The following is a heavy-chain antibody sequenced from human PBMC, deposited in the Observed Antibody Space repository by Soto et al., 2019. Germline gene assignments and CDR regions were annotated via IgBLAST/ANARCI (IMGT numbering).Heavy chain of an antibody. V-gene: IGHV4-4*07. Sequence: PSETLSLTCTVSGGSFGSNYWSWIRQPAGKGLEWIGRIYTSGSTNYNPSLKSRVTMSVDTSKNQFSLKLSSVTAADTAVYYCARDFAHSSSWYGPHYYYYGMDVWGQGTTVTVSS. J-gene: IGHJ6*02. D-gene: IGHD6-13*01. CDR1: GGSFGSNY. CDR2: IYTSGST. CDR3: ARDFAHSSSWYGPHYYYYGMDV.